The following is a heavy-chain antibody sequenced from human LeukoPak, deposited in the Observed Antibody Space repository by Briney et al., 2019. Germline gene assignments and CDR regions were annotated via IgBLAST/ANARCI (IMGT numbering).Heavy chain of an antibody. V-gene: IGHV3-23*01. J-gene: IGHJ1*01. Sequence: GGSLRLSCAASGFTFSSYAMSWVRQAPGKGLEWVSGISGSGGSTYYVDSVRGRFTISRDNSKNTVSLQMNSLRVEDTAIYYCTKGPAAIGYFQDWGQGTLVTVSS. D-gene: IGHD2-2*01. CDR3: TKGPAAIGYFQD. CDR2: ISGSGGST. CDR1: GFTFSSYA.